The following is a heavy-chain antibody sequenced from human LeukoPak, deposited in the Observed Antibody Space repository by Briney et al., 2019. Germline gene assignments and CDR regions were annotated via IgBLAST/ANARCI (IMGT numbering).Heavy chain of an antibody. J-gene: IGHJ4*02. CDR3: ARDQDDILTGSPMTFVY. CDR2: IIPTFRRT. D-gene: IGHD3-9*01. V-gene: IGHV1-69*01. CDR1: GNSFSSDA. Sequence: SVKVSCKASGNSFSSDATSWVRQAPGQGLEWMGGIIPTFRRTSYSQKFQGRLTIIADESTNTAYMELSSLRAEDTAVYYCARDQDDILTGSPMTFVYWGQGTLVTVSS.